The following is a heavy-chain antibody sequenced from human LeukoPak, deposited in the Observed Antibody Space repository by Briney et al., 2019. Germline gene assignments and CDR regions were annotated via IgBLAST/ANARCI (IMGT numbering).Heavy chain of an antibody. V-gene: IGHV3-30*03. Sequence: GGSLRLSCAASGFTFSSYSMNWVRQAPGKGLEWVAVISYDGSNKYYADSVKGRFTISRDNSKNTLYLQMNSLRAEDTAVYYCARGTGVVPAAFAEYFQHWGQGTLVTVSS. CDR1: GFTFSSYS. D-gene: IGHD2-2*01. CDR2: ISYDGSNK. J-gene: IGHJ1*01. CDR3: ARGTGVVPAAFAEYFQH.